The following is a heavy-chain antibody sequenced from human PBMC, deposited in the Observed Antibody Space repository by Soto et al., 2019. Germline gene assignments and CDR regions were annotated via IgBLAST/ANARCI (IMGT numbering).Heavy chain of an antibody. CDR2: IYHAGST. CDR3: ARGPSRVGNTTYLDY. Sequence: SETLSLTCSVSGGSITNSNWWTWVRLPPAKGLEWIGDIYHAGSTKYNPSLERRVTISVDTSQNQFALTLTSVTAADTAVYFCARGPSRVGNTTYLDYWGPGTLVTVSS. D-gene: IGHD1-1*01. CDR1: GGSITNSNW. J-gene: IGHJ4*02. V-gene: IGHV4-4*02.